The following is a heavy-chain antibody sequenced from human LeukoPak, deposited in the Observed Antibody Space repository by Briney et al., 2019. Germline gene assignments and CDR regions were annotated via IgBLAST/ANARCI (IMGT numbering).Heavy chain of an antibody. D-gene: IGHD4-11*01. CDR1: GFTFSHFG. Sequence: GPSLTLSCAASGFTFSHFGMHWVRQAPGKGLEWVAVIWSDATNQYYADSVKGRFTISRYNFKRTVSLEMNSLKAEDTAVYYWAKDAQRGFDYSNSLEHWGQGSLVIVSS. V-gene: IGHV3-33*06. J-gene: IGHJ5*02. CDR3: AKDAQRGFDYSNSLEH. CDR2: IWSDATNQ.